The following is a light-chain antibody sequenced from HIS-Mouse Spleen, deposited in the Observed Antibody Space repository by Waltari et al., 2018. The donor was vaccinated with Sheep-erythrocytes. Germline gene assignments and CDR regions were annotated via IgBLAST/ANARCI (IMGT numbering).Light chain of an antibody. J-gene: IGLJ3*02. CDR3: CSYAGSSTPWV. V-gene: IGLV2-23*01. CDR2: EGS. Sequence: QSALTQPASVSGSPGQSITISCTATSRVCGSYNLVSWYQQHPGKAPKLMVYEGSKRPSGVSNRFSGSKSGNTASLTISGLQAEDEADYYCCSYAGSSTPWVFGGGTKLTVL. CDR1: SRVCGSYNL.